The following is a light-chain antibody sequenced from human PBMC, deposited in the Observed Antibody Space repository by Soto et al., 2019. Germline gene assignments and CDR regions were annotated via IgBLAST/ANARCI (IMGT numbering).Light chain of an antibody. CDR2: EVT. CDR3: CSYAGSYSYV. J-gene: IGLJ1*01. CDR1: SGDIGGYNY. Sequence: QSALTQPASVSGSPGQSITISCTGTSGDIGGYNYVSWYQQHPGKAPKLLISEVTNRPSGVSNRFSGSSSGNTASLTISGLQAEDEADYFCCSYAGSYSYVFGTGTKVTVL. V-gene: IGLV2-14*01.